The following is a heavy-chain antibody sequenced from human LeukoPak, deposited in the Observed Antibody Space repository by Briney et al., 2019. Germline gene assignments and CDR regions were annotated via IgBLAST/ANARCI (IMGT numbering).Heavy chain of an antibody. CDR3: ARGPPVGTAFITINGDY. D-gene: IGHD3-3*01. J-gene: IGHJ4*02. CDR1: GFIFSNYG. Sequence: GGSLRLSCRASGFIFSNYGIHWVRQTPGKGLEWVAFIRYGGSGSNEYYADSVKGRFTISRDNSKNSLYLQMNRLRIEDSAVYYCARGPPVGTAFITINGDYWGQGTLVTVSS. CDR2: IRYGGSGSNE. V-gene: IGHV3-30*02.